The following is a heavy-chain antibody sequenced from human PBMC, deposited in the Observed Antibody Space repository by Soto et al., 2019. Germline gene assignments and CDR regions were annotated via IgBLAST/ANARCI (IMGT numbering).Heavy chain of an antibody. CDR3: ACSNWNYGWFDP. D-gene: IGHD1-7*01. CDR2: IYYSGST. J-gene: IGHJ5*02. Sequence: SETLSLTCTVSGGSISSYYWSWIRQPPGKGLEWIGYIYYSGSTNYNPSLKSRVTISVDTSKNQFSLKLSSVTAADTAVYYCACSNWNYGWFDPWGQGTLVTVSS. CDR1: GGSISSYY. V-gene: IGHV4-59*01.